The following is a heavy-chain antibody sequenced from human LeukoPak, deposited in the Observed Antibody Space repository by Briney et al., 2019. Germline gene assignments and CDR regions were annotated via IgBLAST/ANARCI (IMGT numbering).Heavy chain of an antibody. Sequence: ASVKVSCKASGYTFTSYGISWVRQAPGQGLEWMGRIIPIFGTANYAQKFQGRVTITTDESTSTAYMELSSLRSEDTAVYYCAKEMNWNYVGYYYYYMDVWGKGTTVTVSS. J-gene: IGHJ6*03. CDR1: GYTFTSYG. CDR3: AKEMNWNYVGYYYYYMDV. CDR2: IIPIFGTA. D-gene: IGHD1-7*01. V-gene: IGHV1-69*05.